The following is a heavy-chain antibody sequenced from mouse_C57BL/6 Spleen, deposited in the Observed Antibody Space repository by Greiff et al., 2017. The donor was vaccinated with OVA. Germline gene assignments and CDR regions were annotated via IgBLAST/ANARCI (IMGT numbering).Heavy chain of an antibody. CDR2: IYPGSGST. J-gene: IGHJ2*01. D-gene: IGHD1-1*02. V-gene: IGHV1-55*01. Sequence: VQLQQPGAELVKPGASVKMSCKASGYTFTSYWITWVKQRPGQGLEWIGDIYPGSGSTNYNEKFKSKATLTVDTSSSTAYMQLSSLTSEDAEVYYCARGDRLYGGYYFDDWGQGTTLTVSS. CDR3: ARGDRLYGGYYFDD. CDR1: GYTFTSYW.